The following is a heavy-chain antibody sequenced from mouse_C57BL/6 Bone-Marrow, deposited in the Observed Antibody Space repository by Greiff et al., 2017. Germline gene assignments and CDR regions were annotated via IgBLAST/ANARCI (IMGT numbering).Heavy chain of an antibody. J-gene: IGHJ3*01. CDR1: GYTFTSYW. CDR2: IDPSDSYT. Sequence: QVQLQQPGAELVRPGTSVKLSCKASGYTFTSYWMHWVKQRPGQGLEWIGVIDPSDSYTNYTQKFKGKATLTVDTSSSTAYMQLSSLTSEDSAVYYCARYSPWFAYWGQGTLVTVSA. V-gene: IGHV1-59*01. CDR3: ARYSPWFAY. D-gene: IGHD2-12*01.